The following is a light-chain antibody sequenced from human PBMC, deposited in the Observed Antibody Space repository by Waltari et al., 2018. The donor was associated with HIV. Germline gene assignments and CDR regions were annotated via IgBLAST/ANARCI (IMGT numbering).Light chain of an antibody. V-gene: IGKV3-20*01. CDR3: QQYGSSSWT. J-gene: IGKJ1*01. Sequence: IVLTQSPGTLSLSPGESATLSCRARQSLSSTYLAWYQHKPGQSPRLLICGGSTRATGIPSRFSGSGSGTDFTLTISRLEPEDFAVYYCQQYGSSSWTFGQGTKVEI. CDR1: QSLSSTY. CDR2: GGS.